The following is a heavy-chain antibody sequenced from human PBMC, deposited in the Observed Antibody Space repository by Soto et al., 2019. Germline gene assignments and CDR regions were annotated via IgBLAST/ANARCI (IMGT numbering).Heavy chain of an antibody. V-gene: IGHV1-18*01. D-gene: IGHD1-26*01. CDR2: FNTNNGET. CDR1: GYTFINYP. J-gene: IGHJ4*02. Sequence: QVRLVHSGTEVKKPGASVMLSCKAYGYTFINYPIIWVRQARGQGLEWMGWFNTNNGETKYAQRFQDRFTMTTDASTSTAYMELRSLTSDDTAVFYCARVVNGMTGGDYWGQGTPVTVSS. CDR3: ARVVNGMTGGDY.